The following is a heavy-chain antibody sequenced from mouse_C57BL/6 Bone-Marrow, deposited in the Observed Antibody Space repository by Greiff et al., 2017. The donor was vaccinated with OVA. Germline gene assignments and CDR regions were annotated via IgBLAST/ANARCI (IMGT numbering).Heavy chain of an antibody. J-gene: IGHJ3*01. D-gene: IGHD3-2*02. CDR1: GYSFTSDY. V-gene: IGHV1-66*01. CDR3: ARRGQLRPPFAY. CDR2: MYAGRGNN. Sequence: QVQLQQSGPELVKPGASGKISCKASGYSFTSDYRNGVKQRHGKGREWRGWMYAGRGNNKYNEKFKGKATLTADTSYSTAYMQLSSLTSEDSAVYYCARRGQLRPPFAYWGQGTLVTVSA.